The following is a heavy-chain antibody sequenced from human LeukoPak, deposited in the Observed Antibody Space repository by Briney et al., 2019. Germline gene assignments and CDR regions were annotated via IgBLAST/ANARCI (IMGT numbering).Heavy chain of an antibody. V-gene: IGHV4-59*01. D-gene: IGHD4-23*01. Sequence: SETLSLTCTVSGPSISSYYWSWIRDPPGKGLEWIGYIYYSGSTKYTPSLKSRVTISVDMSKYQFSLKLSSVTAADTAVYYCASAPSYGGNLDDWFDPWGQGTLVTVSS. CDR3: ASAPSYGGNLDDWFDP. CDR1: GPSISSYY. CDR2: IYYSGST. J-gene: IGHJ5*02.